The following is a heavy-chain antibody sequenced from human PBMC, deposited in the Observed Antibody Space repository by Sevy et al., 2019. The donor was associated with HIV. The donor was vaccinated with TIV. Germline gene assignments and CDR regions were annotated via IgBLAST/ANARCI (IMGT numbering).Heavy chain of an antibody. CDR1: GGSVSSGSYY. Sequence: SETLSLTCTVSGGSVSSGSYYWSWIRQPPGKGLEWIGYIYYSGSTNYNPSLKSRVTISVDTSKNQFSLKLSSVTAADTAVYYCARDEVVVVVAATHYYYYGMDVWGQGTTVTVSS. CDR2: IYYSGST. J-gene: IGHJ6*02. V-gene: IGHV4-61*01. CDR3: ARDEVVVVVAATHYYYYGMDV. D-gene: IGHD2-15*01.